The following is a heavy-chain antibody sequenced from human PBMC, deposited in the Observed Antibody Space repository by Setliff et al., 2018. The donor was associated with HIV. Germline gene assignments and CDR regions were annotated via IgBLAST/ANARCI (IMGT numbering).Heavy chain of an antibody. V-gene: IGHV4-39*07. D-gene: IGHD3-16*01. CDR1: GGSISSSSYY. Sequence: SETLSLTCTVSGGSISSSSYYWGWIRQPPGKGLEWIGSIYYSGSTYYNPSLKSRVTISVDTSKNQFSLKLSSVTAADTAFYYCARVPSCADAWCYLYYYYYGMDGWGQGTTGTVSS. CDR2: IYYSGST. CDR3: ARVPSCADAWCYLYYYYYGMDG. J-gene: IGHJ6*02.